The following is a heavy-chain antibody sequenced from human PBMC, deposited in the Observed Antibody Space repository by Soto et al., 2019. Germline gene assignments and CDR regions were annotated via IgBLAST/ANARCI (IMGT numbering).Heavy chain of an antibody. V-gene: IGHV4-59*01. D-gene: IGHD2-15*01. Sequence: SLTCTVSGGSISSYYWSWIRQPPGKGLEWIGYIYYSGSTNYNPSLKSRVTISVDTSKNQFSLKLSSVTAADTAVYYCARGNRGYRSNWFDPWGQGTLVTVSS. CDR1: GGSISSYY. CDR2: IYYSGST. CDR3: ARGNRGYRSNWFDP. J-gene: IGHJ5*02.